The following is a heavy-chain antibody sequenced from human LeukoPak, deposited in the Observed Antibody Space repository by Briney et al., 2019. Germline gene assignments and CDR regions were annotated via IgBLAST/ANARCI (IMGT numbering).Heavy chain of an antibody. CDR3: ARDGTGDEWLLPFDC. V-gene: IGHV3-48*03. D-gene: IGHD2-15*01. J-gene: IGHJ4*02. Sequence: GGSLRLSCAASGFTFSSYEMNWVRQAPGKGLEWVSFISESGGTMYLADSVKGRFTISRDNAKNSLYLQMNSLRAEDTAVYYCARDGTGDEWLLPFDCWGQGTLVTVSS. CDR1: GFTFSSYE. CDR2: ISESGGTM.